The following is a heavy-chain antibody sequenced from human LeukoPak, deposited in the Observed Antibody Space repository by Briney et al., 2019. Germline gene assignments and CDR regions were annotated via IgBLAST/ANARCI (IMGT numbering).Heavy chain of an antibody. Sequence: PSETLSLTCTVSGGSISSGSYYWSWIRQPAGKGLEWIGRVYTSGSTDYSPSLKSRVTISVGTSKNQFSLKLSSVTAADTAVYYCAREAAGHSYFDYWGQGTLVTVSS. CDR3: AREAAGHSYFDY. J-gene: IGHJ4*02. CDR1: GGSISSGSYY. V-gene: IGHV4-61*02. D-gene: IGHD6-13*01. CDR2: VYTSGST.